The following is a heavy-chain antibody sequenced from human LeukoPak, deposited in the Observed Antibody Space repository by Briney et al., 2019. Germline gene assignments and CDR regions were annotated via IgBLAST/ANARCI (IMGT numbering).Heavy chain of an antibody. CDR2: IYYSGST. J-gene: IGHJ4*02. Sequence: SETLSLTRTVSGGSISSYYWSWIRQPPGKGLEWIGYIYYSGSTKYNASLKSRVTISVDTSKNQFSLKLSSVTAADTAVYYCARTSASGSFLDYWGQGTLVTVSS. D-gene: IGHD1-26*01. V-gene: IGHV4-59*01. CDR1: GGSISSYY. CDR3: ARTSASGSFLDY.